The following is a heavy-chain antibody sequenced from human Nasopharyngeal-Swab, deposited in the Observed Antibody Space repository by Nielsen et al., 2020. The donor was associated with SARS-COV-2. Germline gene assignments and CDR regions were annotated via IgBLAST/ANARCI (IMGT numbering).Heavy chain of an antibody. J-gene: IGHJ5*02. CDR1: GGSISSGDYY. CDR2: IYYSGST. D-gene: IGHD3-10*01. V-gene: IGHV4-30-4*01. Sequence: SETLSLTCTVSGGSISSGDYYWSWIRQPPGKGLEWIGYIYYSGSTYYNPSLKSRVTISVDTSKNQFSLKLSSVTAADTAVYYCAGSSRVLLWFGELFQGPHLSDPWGQGTLVTVSS. CDR3: AGSSRVLLWFGELFQGPHLSDP.